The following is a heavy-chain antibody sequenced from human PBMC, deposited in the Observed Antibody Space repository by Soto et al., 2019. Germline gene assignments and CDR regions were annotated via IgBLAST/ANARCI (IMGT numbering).Heavy chain of an antibody. CDR1: GFTFDDYA. D-gene: IGHD3-10*01. CDR3: AKDYEGSGSYFPAGAFDI. J-gene: IGHJ3*02. CDR2: ISWNSGSI. V-gene: IGHV3-9*01. Sequence: GGSLGLSCAASGFTFDDYAMHWVRQAPGKGLEWVSGISWNSGSIGYADSVKGRFTISRDNARNSLYLQMNSLRAEDTALYYCAKDYEGSGSYFPAGAFDIWGQGTMVTVSS.